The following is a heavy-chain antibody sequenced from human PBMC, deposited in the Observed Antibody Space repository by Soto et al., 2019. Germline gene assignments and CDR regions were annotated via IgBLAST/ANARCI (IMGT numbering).Heavy chain of an antibody. CDR1: GYTFTSYG. CDR3: ARSTYCTNGVCYPHFQH. J-gene: IGHJ1*01. CDR2: ISAYNGNT. D-gene: IGHD2-8*01. Sequence: ASVKVSCKASGYTFTSYGISWVRQAPGQGLEWMGWISAYNGNTNYAQKLQGRVTMTTDTSTSTAYMELRSLRSDDTAVYYCARSTYCTNGVCYPHFQHWGQGTLVTV. V-gene: IGHV1-18*01.